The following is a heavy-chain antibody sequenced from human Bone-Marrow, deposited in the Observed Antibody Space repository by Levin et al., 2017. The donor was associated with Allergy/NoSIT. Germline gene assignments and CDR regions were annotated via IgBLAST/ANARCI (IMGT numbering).Heavy chain of an antibody. CDR1: GGAITSSNW. D-gene: IGHD5-12*01. CDR2: IYHSGTT. V-gene: IGHV4/OR15-8*01. J-gene: IGHJ4*02. CDR3: ARDQATVATYH. Sequence: SETLSLTCDVTGGAITSSNWWNWVRQSPGKGLEWIGHIYHSGTTYYNPSLKNRVTISVDKSKNQFYLKLTSVTAADTAVYYCARDQATVATYHWGQGILVSVSS.